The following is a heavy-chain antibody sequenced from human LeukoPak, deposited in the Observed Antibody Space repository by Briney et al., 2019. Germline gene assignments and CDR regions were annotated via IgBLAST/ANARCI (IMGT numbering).Heavy chain of an antibody. Sequence: KPSETLSLTCTVSGGSISSYYWGWIRQPPGKGLEWIGSIYYSGSTYYNPSLKSRVTISVDTSKNQFSLKLSSVTAADTAVYYCERQELRFLEWPGWFDPWGQGTLVTVSS. V-gene: IGHV4-39*01. CDR3: ERQELRFLEWPGWFDP. D-gene: IGHD3-3*01. J-gene: IGHJ5*02. CDR2: IYYSGST. CDR1: GGSISSYY.